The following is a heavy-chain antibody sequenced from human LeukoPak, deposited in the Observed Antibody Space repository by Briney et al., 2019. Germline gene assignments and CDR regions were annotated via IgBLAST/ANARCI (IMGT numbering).Heavy chain of an antibody. Sequence: EGSLRLSCVASGLPIGDFAMHWVRQAPGQGLEWVSLISGDGVSTFFADSVKGRFSISRDNSKNSLFLEMSSLRTEDTAMYYCARESGKFDYWGQGTLVAVSS. J-gene: IGHJ4*02. CDR2: ISGDGVST. CDR1: GLPIGDFA. CDR3: ARESGKFDY. V-gene: IGHV3-43*02.